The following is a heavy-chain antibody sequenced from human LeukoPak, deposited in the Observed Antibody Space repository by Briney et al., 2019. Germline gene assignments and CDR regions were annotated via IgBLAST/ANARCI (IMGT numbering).Heavy chain of an antibody. J-gene: IGHJ4*02. CDR2: IYYSGTT. CDR3: ARTAYYYDTSGYYPD. D-gene: IGHD3-22*01. CDR1: GGFISSYY. Sequence: SETLSLTCTVSGGFISSYYWSWIRQPPGKGLEWIGYIYYSGTTDYNPSLKSRVTISIDTSKNQFSLKLSSVAAADTAVYYCARTAYYYDTSGYYPDWGQGTLVTVSS. V-gene: IGHV4-59*01.